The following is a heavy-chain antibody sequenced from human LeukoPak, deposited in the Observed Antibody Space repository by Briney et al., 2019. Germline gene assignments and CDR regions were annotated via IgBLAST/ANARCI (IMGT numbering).Heavy chain of an antibody. CDR2: ISYDGSSK. J-gene: IGHJ3*02. CDR1: GFTFSSYA. V-gene: IGHV3-30*04. D-gene: IGHD3-22*01. Sequence: GGSLRLSCAASGFTFSSYAMHWVRQAPGKGLEWVAFISYDGSSKFYADSVKGRFTISRDNSKDTLYLQMNSLRTEDTAVYYCARVRYYYDSNGYPGAFDIWGQGTMVTVSS. CDR3: ARVRYYYDSNGYPGAFDI.